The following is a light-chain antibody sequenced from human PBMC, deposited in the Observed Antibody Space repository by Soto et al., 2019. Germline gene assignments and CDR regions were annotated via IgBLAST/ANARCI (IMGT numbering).Light chain of an antibody. CDR3: SSYTSSTTLV. CDR2: DVS. J-gene: IGLJ1*01. CDR1: SIDVDGYKF. Sequence: QSVLTQPASVSGSPGQSITISCTRSSIDVDGYKFVSWYQLHPGKVPKLMIYDVSHRPSGVSDRFSGSNSGNTASLTISGLQAEDEADYYCSSYTSSTTLVFGTGTKLTVL. V-gene: IGLV2-14*01.